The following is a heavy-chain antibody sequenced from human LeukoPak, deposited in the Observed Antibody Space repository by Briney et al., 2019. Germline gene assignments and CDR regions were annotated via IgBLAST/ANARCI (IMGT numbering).Heavy chain of an antibody. D-gene: IGHD6-13*01. J-gene: IGHJ4*02. CDR3: ARGGYSSSWYFLGSEGLLDY. CDR1: GYSISSGYY. Sequence: PSETLSLTCTVSGYSISSGYYWGWIRQPPGKGLEWIGSIYHSGSTYYNPSLKSRVTISVDKSKNQFSLKLSSVTAADTAVYYCARGGYSSSWYFLGSEGLLDYWGQGTLVTVSS. V-gene: IGHV4-38-2*02. CDR2: IYHSGST.